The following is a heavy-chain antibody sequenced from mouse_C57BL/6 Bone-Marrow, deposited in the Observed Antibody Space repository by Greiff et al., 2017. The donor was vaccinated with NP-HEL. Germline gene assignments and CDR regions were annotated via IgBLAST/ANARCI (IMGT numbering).Heavy chain of an antibody. Sequence: VQLQQPGTELVKPGASVKLSCKASGYTFTSYWMHWVKQRPGQGLEWIGDIYPGSGSTNYNEKFKSKATLTVDTSSSTAYMQLSSLTSEDSAVYYCAREPGTDYWGQGTTLTVSS. CDR3: AREPGTDY. J-gene: IGHJ2*01. V-gene: IGHV1-55*01. D-gene: IGHD4-1*01. CDR2: IYPGSGST. CDR1: GYTFTSYW.